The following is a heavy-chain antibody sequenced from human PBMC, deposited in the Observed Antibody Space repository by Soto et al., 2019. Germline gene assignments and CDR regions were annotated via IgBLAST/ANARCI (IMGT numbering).Heavy chain of an antibody. J-gene: IGHJ6*02. D-gene: IGHD1-26*01. Sequence: NPGGSLRLSCAASGFTFSNAWMSWVRQAPGKGLEWVGRIKSKTDGGTTDYAAPVKGRFTISRDDSKNTLYLQMNSLKTEDTAVYYCTTDAPGGSYYSYYGMDVWGQGTTVTVSS. CDR3: TTDAPGGSYYSYYGMDV. V-gene: IGHV3-15*01. CDR2: IKSKTDGGTT. CDR1: GFTFSNAW.